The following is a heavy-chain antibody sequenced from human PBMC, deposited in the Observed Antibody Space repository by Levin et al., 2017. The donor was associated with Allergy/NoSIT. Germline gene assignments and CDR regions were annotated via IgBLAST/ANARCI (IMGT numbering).Heavy chain of an antibody. J-gene: IGHJ4*02. CDR2: IIPIFGTA. CDR3: AKSPWGGSSSWSIKFDY. V-gene: IGHV1-69*13. D-gene: IGHD6-13*01. Sequence: SVKVSCKASGGTFSSYAISWVRQAPGQGLEWMGGIIPIFGTANYAQKFQGRVTITADESTSTAYMELSSLRSEDTAVYYCAKSPWGGSSSWSIKFDYWGQGTLVTVSS. CDR1: GGTFSSYA.